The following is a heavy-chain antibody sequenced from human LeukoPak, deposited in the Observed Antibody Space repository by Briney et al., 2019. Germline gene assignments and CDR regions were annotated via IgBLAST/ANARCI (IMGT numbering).Heavy chain of an antibody. V-gene: IGHV1-2*02. Sequence: GASVKVSCKASGYTFIGHYMHWVRQAPGQGLEWMGWINPKSGGTNYAQKFQGRVTMTRDTSISTAYMELSRLRSDDTAVYYCHQWDTAMVFPFDYWGQGTLVTVSS. J-gene: IGHJ4*02. CDR1: GYTFIGHY. CDR3: HQWDTAMVFPFDY. D-gene: IGHD5-18*01. CDR2: INPKSGGT.